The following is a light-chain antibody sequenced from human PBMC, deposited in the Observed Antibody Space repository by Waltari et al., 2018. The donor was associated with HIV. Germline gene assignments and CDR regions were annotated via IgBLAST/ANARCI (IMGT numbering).Light chain of an antibody. V-gene: IGLV2-8*01. J-gene: IGLJ2*01. Sequence: QSALTQPPSASGSPGQSVTISCTGTSSDIGAYKYVSWYQQHPGKAPKLIISEVSKRPAVVPDRFSGSKSGNTASLTVSGLQAEDEADYYCTSYGGSNNVLFGGGTKLTVL. CDR3: TSYGGSNNVL. CDR2: EVS. CDR1: SSDIGAYKY.